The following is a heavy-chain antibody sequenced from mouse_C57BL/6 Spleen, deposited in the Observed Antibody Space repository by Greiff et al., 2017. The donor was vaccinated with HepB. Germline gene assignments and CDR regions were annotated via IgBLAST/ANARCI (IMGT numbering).Heavy chain of an antibody. CDR2: IHPNSGST. J-gene: IGHJ1*03. Sequence: VQLQQPGAELVKPGASVKLSCKASGYTFTSYWMHWVKQRPGQGLEWIGMIHPNSGSTNYNEKFKSKATLTVDKSSSTAYMQLSSLTSEDAAFYYGARTGRGWYFDVWGTGTTVTVSS. V-gene: IGHV1-64*01. CDR3: ARTGRGWYFDV. D-gene: IGHD4-1*01. CDR1: GYTFTSYW.